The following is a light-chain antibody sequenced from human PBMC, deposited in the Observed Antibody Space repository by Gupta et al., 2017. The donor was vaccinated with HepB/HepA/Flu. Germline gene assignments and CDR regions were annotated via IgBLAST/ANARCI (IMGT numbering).Light chain of an antibody. CDR3: QHKNNCPGT. CDR2: GAS. J-gene: IGKJ1*01. Sequence: EIVMTQSPATLSVSPGERATLSCRASQSVSSNLAWYQQKPGQAPRLLIYGASTRATGIPARFSGSGSGTXFTLTIXSQQSEDFAVYYCQHKNNCPGTFGXGTKVEIK. CDR1: QSVSSN. V-gene: IGKV3-15*01.